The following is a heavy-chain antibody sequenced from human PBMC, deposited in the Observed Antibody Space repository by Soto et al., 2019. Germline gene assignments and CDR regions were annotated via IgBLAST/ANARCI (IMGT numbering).Heavy chain of an antibody. V-gene: IGHV4-61*01. CDR2: IYYSGST. CDR1: GGSVSSGSYY. D-gene: IGHD2-15*01. J-gene: IGHJ4*02. Sequence: SETLSLTCTVSGGSVSSGSYYWSWIRQPPGKGLEWIGYIYYSGSTNYNPSLKSRVTISVDTSKNQFSLKLSSVTAADTAVYYCASGGYCSGGSCLGPIFDYWGQGTLVTVSS. CDR3: ASGGYCSGGSCLGPIFDY.